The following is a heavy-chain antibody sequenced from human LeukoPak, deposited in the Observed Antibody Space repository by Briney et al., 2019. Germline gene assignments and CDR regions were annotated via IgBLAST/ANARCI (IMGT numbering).Heavy chain of an antibody. V-gene: IGHV1-18*01. Sequence: ASVKVSCKASGYTFTSYGISWVRQAPGQGLEWMGWISAYNGNTNYAQKLQGRVTMTTDTSTSTAYMELRSLRSDDTAVYYCARGGRGRYYYDSSGYSNSDHWGQGTLVTVSS. CDR2: ISAYNGNT. D-gene: IGHD3-22*01. CDR3: ARGGRGRYYYDSSGYSNSDH. CDR1: GYTFTSYG. J-gene: IGHJ4*02.